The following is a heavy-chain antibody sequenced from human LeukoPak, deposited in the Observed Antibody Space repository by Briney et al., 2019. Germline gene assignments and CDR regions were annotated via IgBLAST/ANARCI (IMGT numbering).Heavy chain of an antibody. J-gene: IGHJ4*02. CDR1: GFTFSSYS. CDR3: AKDARHDYDSSGYYTYDY. D-gene: IGHD3-22*01. Sequence: PGGSLRLSCAASGFTFSSYSMNWVRQAPGKGLEWVSYISSSSSTIYYADSVKGRFTISRDNAKNPLYLQMNSLRAEDTAVYYCAKDARHDYDSSGYYTYDYWGQGTLVTVSS. V-gene: IGHV3-48*01. CDR2: ISSSSSTI.